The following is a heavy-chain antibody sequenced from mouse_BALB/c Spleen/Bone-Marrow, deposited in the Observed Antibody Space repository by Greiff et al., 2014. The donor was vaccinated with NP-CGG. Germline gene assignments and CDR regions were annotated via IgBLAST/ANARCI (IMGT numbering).Heavy chain of an antibody. CDR2: ISTYSGNT. D-gene: IGHD1-1*01. CDR1: GYTFTDYA. J-gene: IGHJ4*01. V-gene: IGHV1-67*01. Sequence: QVQLQQSGPELVRPGVSVKISCKGSGYTFTDYAMHWVKQSHAESLEWIGVISTYSGNTNYNQKFKGKATMTVDKSSNTAYMELARLTSEDSAIYYCARYGYGSSYYAMDYWGQGTSVTVSS. CDR3: ARYGYGSSYYAMDY.